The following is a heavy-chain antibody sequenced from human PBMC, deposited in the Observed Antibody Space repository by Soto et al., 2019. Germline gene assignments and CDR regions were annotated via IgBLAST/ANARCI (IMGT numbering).Heavy chain of an antibody. J-gene: IGHJ6*01. CDR1: GFTFSSYS. V-gene: IGHV3-21*01. CDR2: ISSSSSYI. D-gene: IGHD2-2*01. CDR3: ARETHLPTATGVDYYYGMDV. Sequence: GGSLRLSCAASGFTFSSYSMNWVRQAPGKWLEWVSSISSSSSYIYYADSVKGRFTISRDNAKNSLYLQMNSLGAEDTAVYYWARETHLPTATGVDYYYGMDVWGQGTTVTVS.